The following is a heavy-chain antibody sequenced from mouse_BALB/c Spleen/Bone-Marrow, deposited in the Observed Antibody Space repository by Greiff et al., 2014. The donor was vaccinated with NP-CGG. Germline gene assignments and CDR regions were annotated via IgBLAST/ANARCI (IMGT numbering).Heavy chain of an antibody. CDR1: GFNIKDTY. CDR3: AQGYDWAMDY. Sequence: VQLKQSGAELVKPGASVKLSCTASGFNIKDTYMHWVKQWPEQGLEWIGRIDPANGNTKYDPKFQGKATITADTSSNTAYLQLNSLTSEDTAVYYCAQGYDWAMDYWGQGTSVTVSS. D-gene: IGHD2-14*01. CDR2: IDPANGNT. V-gene: IGHV14-3*02. J-gene: IGHJ4*01.